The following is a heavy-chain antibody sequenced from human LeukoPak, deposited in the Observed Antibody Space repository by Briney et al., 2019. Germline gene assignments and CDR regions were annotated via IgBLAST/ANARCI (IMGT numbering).Heavy chain of an antibody. D-gene: IGHD3-22*01. Sequence: PSETLSLTSTVSGGAISSSSYYWGWIRQPPGKGLEWIGTIYYSGSTYYNPSLKSRVTISIDTSKNQFSLRLSSVTAADTAVYFCARASNYFDILYWGQGTLVTVSS. CDR2: IYYSGST. V-gene: IGHV4-39*01. CDR1: GGAISSSSYY. CDR3: ARASNYFDILY. J-gene: IGHJ4*02.